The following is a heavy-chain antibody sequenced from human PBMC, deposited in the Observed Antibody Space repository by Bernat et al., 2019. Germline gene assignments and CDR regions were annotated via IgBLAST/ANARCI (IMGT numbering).Heavy chain of an antibody. CDR3: TTAPMRYEVTMLVENFDY. CDR2: ISGSGGST. J-gene: IGHJ4*02. CDR1: GFTFSSYA. Sequence: EVQLLESGGGLVQPGGSLRLSCAASGFTFSSYAMSWVRQAPGKGLEWVSAISGSGGSTYYADSVKGRFTISRDNSKNTLYLQMNSLRAEDTAVYYCTTAPMRYEVTMLVENFDYWGQGTLVTVSS. V-gene: IGHV3-23*01. D-gene: IGHD3-10*01.